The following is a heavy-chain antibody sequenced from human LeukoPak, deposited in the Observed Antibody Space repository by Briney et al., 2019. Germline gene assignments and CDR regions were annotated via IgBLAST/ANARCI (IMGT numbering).Heavy chain of an antibody. J-gene: IGHJ4*02. Sequence: SETLSLTCTASGGSISSSGHYWGWIRQPPGKGLEWIGSIYYSGSTYYNPSLKSRVTISIDTSKNQFSLKVSSVTAADTAVYYCARLTGSRPDNWGQGTLVTVSS. CDR1: GGSISSSGHY. CDR3: ARLTGSRPDN. CDR2: IYYSGST. V-gene: IGHV4-39*01. D-gene: IGHD3-10*01.